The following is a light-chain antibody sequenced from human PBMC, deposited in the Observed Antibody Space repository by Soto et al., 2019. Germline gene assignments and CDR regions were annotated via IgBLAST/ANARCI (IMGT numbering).Light chain of an antibody. CDR2: AAY. CDR3: QQANSFPLT. Sequence: DIQMTQSPSSVSASVGDRITITCRASQGIYKWLAWYQQKPGKAPKLLISAAYTLQTGVPARFSGSGSGTDFTLTISSLQPEDFATYYCQQANSFPLTFGGGTKVEI. J-gene: IGKJ4*01. CDR1: QGIYKW. V-gene: IGKV1-12*01.